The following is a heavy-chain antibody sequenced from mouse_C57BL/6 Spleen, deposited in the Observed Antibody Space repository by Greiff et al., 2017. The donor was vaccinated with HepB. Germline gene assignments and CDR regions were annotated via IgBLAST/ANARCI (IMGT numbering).Heavy chain of an antibody. CDR2: IYPGDGDT. D-gene: IGHD1-1*01. J-gene: IGHJ1*03. CDR3: ARGRFTTVVATNFDV. CDR1: GYAFSSSW. Sequence: VHLVESGPELVKPGASVKISCKASGYAFSSSWMNWVKQRPGKGLEWIGRIYPGDGDTNYNGKFKGKATLTADKSSSTAYMQLSSLTSEDSAVYFCARGRFTTVVATNFDVWGTGTTVTVSS. V-gene: IGHV1-82*01.